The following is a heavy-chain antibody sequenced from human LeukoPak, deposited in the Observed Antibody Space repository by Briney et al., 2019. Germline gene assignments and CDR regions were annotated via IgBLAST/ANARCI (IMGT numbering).Heavy chain of an antibody. Sequence: ASVKVSCKTSGYTFTSYYMHWVRQAPGQGLEWMGWVNPTSGGTNYAQKFQGRVTMTRDTSISTAYMELSRLRSDDTAVYYCATGLHYDYVWGTPRPFDPWGQGTLVTVSS. CDR3: ATGLHYDYVWGTPRPFDP. V-gene: IGHV1-2*02. CDR1: GYTFTSYY. J-gene: IGHJ5*02. CDR2: VNPTSGGT. D-gene: IGHD3-16*01.